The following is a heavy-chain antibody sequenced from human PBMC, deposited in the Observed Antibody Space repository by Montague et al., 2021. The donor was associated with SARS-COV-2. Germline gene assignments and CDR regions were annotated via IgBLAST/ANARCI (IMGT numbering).Heavy chain of an antibody. D-gene: IGHD3-3*01. CDR2: IYYSGNT. Sequence: SETLSLTCIVSGGSVSSGSYYWSWIRQPPGKGLEWIGYIYYSGNTNYNPSLKSRVTISVDTSKNQFSLKLSSVTAADTAVYYCARDPWRITIFGVVTRYGMDVGGQGTRV. CDR1: GGSVSSGSYY. CDR3: ARDPWRITIFGVVTRYGMDV. J-gene: IGHJ6*02. V-gene: IGHV4-61*01.